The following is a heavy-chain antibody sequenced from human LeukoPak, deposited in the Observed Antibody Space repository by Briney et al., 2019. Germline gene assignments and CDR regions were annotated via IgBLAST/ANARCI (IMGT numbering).Heavy chain of an antibody. J-gene: IGHJ4*02. CDR2: ISGSGTNT. CDR1: GFKFSSYV. Sequence: GGSLRLSCAASGFKFSSYVMSWVGQAPGKGLGWVSGISGSGTNTYYADSVKGRFTISRDNSKSTLYLQVDSLRVDDTAVYYCAIGPRQKRGLSTYWGQGTLVTVSS. V-gene: IGHV3-23*01. D-gene: IGHD3/OR15-3a*01. CDR3: AIGPRQKRGLSTY.